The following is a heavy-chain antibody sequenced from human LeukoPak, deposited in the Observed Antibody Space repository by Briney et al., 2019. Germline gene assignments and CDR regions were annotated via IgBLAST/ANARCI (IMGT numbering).Heavy chain of an antibody. CDR1: GFTFDDYA. V-gene: IGHV3-9*01. Sequence: GGSLRLSCAASGFTFDDYAMHWVRQAPGKGLEWVSGISWNSGSIGYADSVKGRFTISRDNAKNSLYLQMNSLRAEDTALYYCAKGYSSGWLTFDYWGQGTLVTVSS. CDR3: AKGYSSGWLTFDY. CDR2: ISWNSGSI. J-gene: IGHJ4*02. D-gene: IGHD6-19*01.